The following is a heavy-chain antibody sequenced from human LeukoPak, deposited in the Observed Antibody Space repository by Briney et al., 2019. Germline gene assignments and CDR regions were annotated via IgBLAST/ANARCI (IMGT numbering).Heavy chain of an antibody. V-gene: IGHV3-23*01. D-gene: IGHD6-19*01. J-gene: IGHJ4*02. Sequence: GSLRLSCAAPGFTFSSYAMSWVRQAPGKGLEWVSAISGSGGSTYYADSVKGRFTISRDNSKNTLYLQMNSLRAEDTAVYYCAKLSGWYTLYYFDYWGQGTLVTVSS. CDR1: GFTFSSYA. CDR2: ISGSGGST. CDR3: AKLSGWYTLYYFDY.